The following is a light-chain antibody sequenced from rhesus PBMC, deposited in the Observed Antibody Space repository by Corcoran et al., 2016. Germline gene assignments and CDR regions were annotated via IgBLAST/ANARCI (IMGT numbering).Light chain of an antibody. CDR2: RAS. V-gene: IGKV1-69*01. Sequence: DIQMTQSPSSLSASVGDRVTITCRASQGISNWLAWYQQKPGKAPNLLIYRASNLETGAPSRFSGSGPVQDFTFPISSLQPEDIATYYCQQHDNSPFTFGPGTKLDIK. CDR3: QQHDNSPFT. CDR1: QGISNW. J-gene: IGKJ3*01.